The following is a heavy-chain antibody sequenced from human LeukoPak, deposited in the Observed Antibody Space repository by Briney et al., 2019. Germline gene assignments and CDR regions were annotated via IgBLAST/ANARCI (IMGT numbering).Heavy chain of an antibody. V-gene: IGHV3-7*01. D-gene: IGHD3-22*01. Sequence: GGSLTLSCAASGFTFSNYWMSWVRQAPGKGLEWVANIKQDESEKYFVDSTKGRFIISRDNVKKLLYLQMNSLRAEDTAVYYCARMSSSGYFLWGQGALVTVSS. CDR2: IKQDESEK. CDR3: ARMSSSGYFL. CDR1: GFTFSNYW. J-gene: IGHJ4*02.